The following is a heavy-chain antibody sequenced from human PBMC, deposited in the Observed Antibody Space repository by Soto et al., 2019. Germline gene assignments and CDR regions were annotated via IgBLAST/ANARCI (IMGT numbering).Heavy chain of an antibody. D-gene: IGHD3-22*01. CDR1: GGTFSSYA. V-gene: IGHV1-69*01. Sequence: QVQLVQSGAEVKKPGSSVKVSCKASGGTFSSYAISWVRQAPGQGLEWMGGIIPIFGTANYAQKFQGRVTITADESTSTAYLELSSLRSEDTAVYYCARDGGYDSSGYYYDAFDIWGQGTMVTVSS. CDR3: ARDGGYDSSGYYYDAFDI. J-gene: IGHJ3*02. CDR2: IIPIFGTA.